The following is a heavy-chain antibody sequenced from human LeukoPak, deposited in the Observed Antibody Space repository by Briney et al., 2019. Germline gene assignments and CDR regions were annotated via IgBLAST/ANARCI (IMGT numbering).Heavy chain of an antibody. D-gene: IGHD3-16*02. V-gene: IGHV4-39*01. Sequence: SETLSLTCTVSGGSISSTNYYWGWIRQPPGKRLEWIGTIYYSGDTYYSPSLKSRITISRDTSKNLFSLSLTSVTAADTAVYYCARQYGYLWVTYLRPGDYFDFWGQGTLVTVSS. CDR2: IYYSGDT. J-gene: IGHJ4*02. CDR1: GGSISSTNYY. CDR3: ARQYGYLWVTYLRPGDYFDF.